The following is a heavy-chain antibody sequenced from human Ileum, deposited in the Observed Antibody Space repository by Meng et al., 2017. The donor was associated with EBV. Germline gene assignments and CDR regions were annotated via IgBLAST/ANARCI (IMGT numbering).Heavy chain of an antibody. CDR3: AREWGTGYSSGVPGDY. V-gene: IGHV7-4-1*02. CDR1: RNTFTSYS. Sequence: LLELGVECVDPGASVKGSCKSSRNTFTSYSINWVRQAPGQGLEWMGWINTTTVNATYAQGFTGRFVFSLDTSVTTAYLQISSLKTEDTAVYYCAREWGTGYSSGVPGDYWGQETLVTVSS. D-gene: IGHD5-18*01. CDR2: INTTTVNA. J-gene: IGHJ4*02.